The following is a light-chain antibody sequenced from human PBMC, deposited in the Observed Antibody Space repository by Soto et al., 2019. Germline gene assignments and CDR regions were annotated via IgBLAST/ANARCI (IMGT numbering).Light chain of an antibody. J-gene: IGKJ2*01. CDR2: AAS. V-gene: IGKV1-6*01. CDR1: QGIRND. Sequence: AIQMTQSPSSLSASVGDRVTITCRASQGIRNDLGWYQQKPGKAPKLLIYAASSLQSGVPSRFSGSGSGTDFTLTISSPQTEDFATYYCLQDYNYPPTFGQGTKLEIK. CDR3: LQDYNYPPT.